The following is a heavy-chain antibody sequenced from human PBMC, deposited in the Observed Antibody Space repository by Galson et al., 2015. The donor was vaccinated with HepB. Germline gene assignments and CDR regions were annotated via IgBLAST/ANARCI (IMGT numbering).Heavy chain of an antibody. CDR1: GGSISTYY. CDR2: IYYTGNT. V-gene: IGHV4-59*01. CDR3: ARGGYSGYDWDY. J-gene: IGHJ4*02. D-gene: IGHD5-12*01. Sequence: TLSLTCTVSGGSISTYYWGWIRQTPEKGLEWIGFIYYTGNTNYNPSLKSRVTLSVDTSKNQFSLNLSSVTAADTAIYYCARGGYSGYDWDYWGQGTPVTVSS.